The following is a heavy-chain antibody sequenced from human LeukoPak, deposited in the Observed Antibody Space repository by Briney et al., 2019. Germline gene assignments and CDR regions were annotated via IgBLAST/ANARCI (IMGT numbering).Heavy chain of an antibody. J-gene: IGHJ4*02. CDR1: GGTFSSYA. D-gene: IGHD3-10*01. CDR2: IIPIFGTA. V-gene: IGHV1-69*13. CDR3: ARDGYGSGTYFDY. Sequence: PVKVSCKASGGTFSSYAISWVRQAPGQGLEWMGGIIPIFGTANYAQKFQGRVTITADESTSTAYMELSSLRSEDTAVYYCARDGYGSGTYFDYWGQGTLVTVSS.